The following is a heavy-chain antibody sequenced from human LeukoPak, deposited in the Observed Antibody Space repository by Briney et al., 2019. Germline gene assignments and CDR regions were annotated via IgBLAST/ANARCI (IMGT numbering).Heavy chain of an antibody. CDR1: GFTFSSYG. D-gene: IGHD6-19*01. CDR3: ARDSFGYSSGWYGGY. CDR2: ISSSSSYI. Sequence: PGRSLRLSCAASGFTFSSYGMHWVRQAPGKGLEWVSSISSSSSYIYYADSVKGRFTISRDNAKNSLYLQMNSLRAEDTAVYYCARDSFGYSSGWYGGYWGQGTLVTVSS. J-gene: IGHJ4*02. V-gene: IGHV3-21*01.